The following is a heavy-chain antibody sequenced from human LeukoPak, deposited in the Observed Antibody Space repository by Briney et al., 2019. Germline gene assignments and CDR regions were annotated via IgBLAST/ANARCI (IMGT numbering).Heavy chain of an antibody. CDR1: GFTFSSYG. J-gene: IGHJ4*02. CDR3: AKDRSSWSDY. Sequence: PGGSLRLSCAASGFTFSSYGMRWVRQAPGKGLEWVAFIRYDGSNKYYADSVKGRFTISRDNSKNTLYLQMNSLRAEDTAVYYCAKDRSSWSDYWGQGTLVTVSS. V-gene: IGHV3-30*02. D-gene: IGHD6-13*01. CDR2: IRYDGSNK.